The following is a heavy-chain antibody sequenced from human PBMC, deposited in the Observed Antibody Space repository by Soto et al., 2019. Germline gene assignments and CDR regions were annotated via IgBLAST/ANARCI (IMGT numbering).Heavy chain of an antibody. Sequence: QVQLVQSGAEVKKPGASVKLSCRTPGYTFTHYYIHWLRQAPGQGLEWLAIINPASGSTIYAQDFQGRVTLTMDTSTTTVYMELSGLRAEDTAIFYCARDLAAGDYWGQGTLVTVSS. CDR2: INPASGST. D-gene: IGHD6-13*01. CDR3: ARDLAAGDY. CDR1: GYTFTHYY. J-gene: IGHJ4*02. V-gene: IGHV1-46*01.